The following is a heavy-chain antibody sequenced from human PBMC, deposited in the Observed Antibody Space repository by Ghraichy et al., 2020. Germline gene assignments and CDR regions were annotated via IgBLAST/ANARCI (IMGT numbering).Heavy chain of an antibody. V-gene: IGHV3-74*01. CDR3: ARVGCSSTSCYPYYYYGMDV. D-gene: IGHD2-2*01. J-gene: IGHJ6*02. CDR2: INSDGSST. CDR1: GFTFSSYW. Sequence: ETLSLTCAASGFTFSSYWMHWFRQAPGKGLVWVSRINSDGSSTSYADSVKGRFTISRDNAKNTLYLQMNSLRAEDTAVYYCARVGCSSTSCYPYYYYGMDVWGQGTTVTVSS.